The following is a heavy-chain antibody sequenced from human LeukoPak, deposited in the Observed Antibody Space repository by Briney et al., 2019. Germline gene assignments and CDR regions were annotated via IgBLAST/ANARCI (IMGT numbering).Heavy chain of an antibody. CDR1: GFTFNIYA. CDR3: ARDRCSGGSCYSKKRYYYYMDV. Sequence: PGGSLRLSCAASGFTFNIYAMSWVRQAPGKGLEWVANIKQDGSEKYYVDSVKGRFTISRDNAKNSLYLQMNSLRAEDTAVYYCARDRCSGGSCYSKKRYYYYMDVWGKGTTVTVSS. D-gene: IGHD2-15*01. V-gene: IGHV3-7*01. J-gene: IGHJ6*03. CDR2: IKQDGSEK.